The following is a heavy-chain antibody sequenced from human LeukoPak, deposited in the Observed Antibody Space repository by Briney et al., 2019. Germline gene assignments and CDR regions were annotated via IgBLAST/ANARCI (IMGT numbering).Heavy chain of an antibody. Sequence: SVKVSCKASGGTFSSYAISWVRQAPGQGLEWMGRIIPIFGIASYAQKFQGRVTITADKSTSTAYMELSSLRSEDTAVYYCARAGILTEDGENYYYYGMDVWGQGTTVTVSS. D-gene: IGHD7-27*01. CDR3: ARAGILTEDGENYYYYGMDV. V-gene: IGHV1-69*04. CDR1: GGTFSSYA. CDR2: IIPIFGIA. J-gene: IGHJ6*02.